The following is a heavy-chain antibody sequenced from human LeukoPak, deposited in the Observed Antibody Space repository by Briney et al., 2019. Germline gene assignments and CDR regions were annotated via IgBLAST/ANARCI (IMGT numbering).Heavy chain of an antibody. D-gene: IGHD3-9*01. Sequence: SVKVSCKASGGTFSSYTISWVRQAPGQGLEWMGRIIPILGIANYAQKFQGRVTITADKSTSTAYMELSSLRSEDTAVYYCARGSSSTPHYDILTGPRGWFDPWGQGTLVTVSS. V-gene: IGHV1-69*02. J-gene: IGHJ5*02. CDR2: IIPILGIA. CDR1: GGTFSSYT. CDR3: ARGSSSTPHYDILTGPRGWFDP.